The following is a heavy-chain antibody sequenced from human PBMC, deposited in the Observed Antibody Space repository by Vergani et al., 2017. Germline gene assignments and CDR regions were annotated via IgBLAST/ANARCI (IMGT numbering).Heavy chain of an antibody. CDR2: ISAYNGNT. D-gene: IGHD4-11*01. CDR1: GYTFTGYY. Sequence: QVQLVQSGAEVKKPGASVKVSCKASGYTFTGYYMHWVRQAPGQGLEWMGWISAYNGNTNYAQKLQGRVTMTTDTSTSTAYMELRSLRSDDTAVYYCASSYSNYDYWFDPWGQGTLVTVSS. J-gene: IGHJ5*02. CDR3: ASSYSNYDYWFDP. V-gene: IGHV1-18*04.